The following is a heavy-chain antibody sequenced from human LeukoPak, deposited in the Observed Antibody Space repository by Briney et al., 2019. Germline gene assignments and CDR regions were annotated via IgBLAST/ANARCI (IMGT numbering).Heavy chain of an antibody. Sequence: ASVKVSCKASGYTFTSYGISWVRQAPGQGLEWMGWISAYNGNTNYAQRLQGRVTMTTEKTTSTAYMELRSLRSDDTAVYYCARSDTGGSGSYFDYWGQGTLVTVSS. CDR2: ISAYNGNT. CDR1: GYTFTSYG. D-gene: IGHD3-10*01. J-gene: IGHJ4*02. CDR3: ARSDTGGSGSYFDY. V-gene: IGHV1-18*01.